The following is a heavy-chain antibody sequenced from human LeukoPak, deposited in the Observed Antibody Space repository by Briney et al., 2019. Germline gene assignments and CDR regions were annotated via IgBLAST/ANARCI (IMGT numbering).Heavy chain of an antibody. CDR2: IYYSGST. D-gene: IGHD3-3*01. CDR3: AKVMAYDFWSGYYLYYYYGMDV. J-gene: IGHJ6*02. V-gene: IGHV4-59*12. Sequence: SETLSLTCTVSGGSISSYYWSWIRQPPGKGLEWIGYIYYSGSTNYNPSLKSRVTISVDTSKNQFSLKLSSVTAADTAVYYCAKVMAYDFWSGYYLYYYYGMDVWGQGTTVTVSS. CDR1: GGSISSYY.